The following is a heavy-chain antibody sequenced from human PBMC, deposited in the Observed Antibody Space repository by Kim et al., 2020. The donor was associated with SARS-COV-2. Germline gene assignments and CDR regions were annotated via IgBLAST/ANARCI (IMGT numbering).Heavy chain of an antibody. CDR3: ARDIGIAAAGRDY. D-gene: IGHD6-13*01. J-gene: IGHJ4*02. Sequence: YADSMKGRFTISRDNAKNSLYLQMNSLRAEDTAVYYCARDIGIAAAGRDYWGQGTLVTVSS. V-gene: IGHV3-11*06.